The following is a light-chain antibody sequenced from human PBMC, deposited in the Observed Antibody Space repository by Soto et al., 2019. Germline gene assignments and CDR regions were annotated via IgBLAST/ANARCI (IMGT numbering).Light chain of an antibody. CDR1: QSVSSY. J-gene: IGKJ1*01. CDR3: QQRSDWPLWT. V-gene: IGKV3-11*01. CDR2: DAS. Sequence: EIVLTQSPATLSLSPGEGATLSCRASQSVSSYLAWYQQKPGQAPRLLIYDASNRATGIPARFSGSGSGTDFTLTLSSLEPDDFAVYYCQQRSDWPLWTFGEGSQVAIK.